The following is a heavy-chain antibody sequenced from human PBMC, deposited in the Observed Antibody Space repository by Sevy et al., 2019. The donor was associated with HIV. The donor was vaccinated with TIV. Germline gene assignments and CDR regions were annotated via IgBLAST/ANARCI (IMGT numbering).Heavy chain of an antibody. CDR2: ISSSSSYI. V-gene: IGHV3-21*01. D-gene: IGHD2-15*01. J-gene: IGHJ6*02. CDR3: VRDQPYIVVVVAVPGYYYGMDV. Sequence: GGSLRLSCAASGFTFSSYSMNWVRQAPGKGLEWVSSISSSSSYIYYADSVKGRFTISRDNAKNSLYLQMNSLRAEDTAVYYCVRDQPYIVVVVAVPGYYYGMDVWGQGTTVTVSS. CDR1: GFTFSSYS.